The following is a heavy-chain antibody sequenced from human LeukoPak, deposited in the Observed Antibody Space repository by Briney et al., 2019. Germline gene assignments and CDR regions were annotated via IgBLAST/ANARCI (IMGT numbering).Heavy chain of an antibody. V-gene: IGHV3-30*04. CDR3: ARDWEKYIVGAEFDY. CDR2: ISYDGSNK. J-gene: IGHJ4*02. Sequence: TGGSLRLSCAASGFTFSSYAMHWVRQAPGKGLEWVAVISYDGSNKYYADSVKGRFTISRDNSKNTLYLQMNSLRAEDTAVYYCARDWEKYIVGAEFDYWGQGTLVTVSS. CDR1: GFTFSSYA. D-gene: IGHD1-26*01.